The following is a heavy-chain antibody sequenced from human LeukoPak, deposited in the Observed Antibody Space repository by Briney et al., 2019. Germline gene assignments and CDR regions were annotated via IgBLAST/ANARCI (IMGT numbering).Heavy chain of an antibody. CDR1: GYSISSGYY. D-gene: IGHD3-22*01. CDR3: AREDYDSSGYYRPY. CDR2: VYHSGST. V-gene: IGHV4-38-2*02. J-gene: IGHJ4*02. Sequence: SETLSLICGVSGYSISSGYYWGWIRQPPGKGLEWIGSVYHSGSTYYNPSPKSRVTISVDTSKNQFSLKLNSVTAADTAVYYCAREDYDSSGYYRPYWGQGTLVTVAS.